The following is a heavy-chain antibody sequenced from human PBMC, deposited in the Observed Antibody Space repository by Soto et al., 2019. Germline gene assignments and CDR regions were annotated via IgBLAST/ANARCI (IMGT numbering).Heavy chain of an antibody. CDR1: GQSFSGHS. Sequence: QVQLQQWGAGLVKPSETLSLSCAVYGQSFSGHSWAWIRQPPGKGLEWIGEINESGSTYYNPSLRRRVNISIDTSMHQSSLKLCCVRAAGTEAYFCARGAGIVALPGELEDVNYDYWGKGTLVNVSS. J-gene: IGHJ4*02. D-gene: IGHD1-1*01. CDR2: INESGST. V-gene: IGHV4-34*01. CDR3: ARGAGIVALPGELEDVNYDY.